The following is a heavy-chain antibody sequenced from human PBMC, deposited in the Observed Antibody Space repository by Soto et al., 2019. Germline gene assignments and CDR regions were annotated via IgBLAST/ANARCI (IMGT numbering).Heavy chain of an antibody. Sequence: PGGSLSLSCAASGFTFSSYGMHWVRQAPGKGLEWVALFSYDGINNYYAASLKGRFTISRDISKNTLFLQVSSLRPEDTVVYYFAKDRDSSGWFSGYYYGVDVWGQGTRVTVSS. CDR2: FSYDGINN. CDR3: AKDRDSSGWFSGYYYGVDV. V-gene: IGHV3-30*18. D-gene: IGHD6-19*01. CDR1: GFTFSSYG. J-gene: IGHJ6*02.